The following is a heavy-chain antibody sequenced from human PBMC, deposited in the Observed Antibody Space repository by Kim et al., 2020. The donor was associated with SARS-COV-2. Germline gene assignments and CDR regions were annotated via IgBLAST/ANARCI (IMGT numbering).Heavy chain of an antibody. CDR3: AKGRDCGGDCYHFDY. CDR2: LRGSGRST. V-gene: IGHV3-23*01. CDR1: GFTFSNYA. J-gene: IGHJ4*02. Sequence: GGSLRLSCAASGFTFSNYAMSWVRQAPGKGLEWVSALRGSGRSTYYADSVKGRFTISRDNSKNTLFLQMNSLRAEDTAVYYCAKGRDCGGDCYHFDYWGQGTLVTVSS. D-gene: IGHD2-21*01.